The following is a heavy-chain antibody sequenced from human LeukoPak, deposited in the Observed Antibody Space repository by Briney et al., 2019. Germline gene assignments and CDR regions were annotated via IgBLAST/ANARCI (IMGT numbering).Heavy chain of an antibody. J-gene: IGHJ6*02. V-gene: IGHV4-59*01. Sequence: PSETLSLTCTVSGASINSYYWSWIRQPPGKGLEWIGCVSYSGSTDYNPALKSRVTISEDTSKSQVSLKLSSVTAADTAVYFGARGKFGDFEDWGQGTTVTVSS. CDR3: ARGKFGDFED. CDR1: GASINSYY. D-gene: IGHD4-17*01. CDR2: VSYSGST.